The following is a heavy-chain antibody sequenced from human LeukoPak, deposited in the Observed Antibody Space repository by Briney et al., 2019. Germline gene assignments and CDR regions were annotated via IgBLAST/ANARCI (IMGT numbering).Heavy chain of an antibody. CDR1: GGSISSYY. Sequence: SETLSLTCTVSGGSISSYYWSWVRQPPGKGREWVGYIYYSGSTNYNPSLKSRVPIPVDTSKHHFHLNLRSVTAADTAVYYCARWAYGDYLDFWGQPTLVTVCS. J-gene: IGHJ4*02. CDR3: ARWAYGDYLDF. CDR2: IYYSGST. V-gene: IGHV4-59*01. D-gene: IGHD4-17*01.